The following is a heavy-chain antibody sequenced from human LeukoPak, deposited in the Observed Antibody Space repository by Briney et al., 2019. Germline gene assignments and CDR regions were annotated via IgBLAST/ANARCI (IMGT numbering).Heavy chain of an antibody. CDR1: GVSLTNYY. V-gene: IGHV4-4*07. Sequence: SETLTLTCTVSGVSLTNYYWAWIRQPAGKGLEWIGRMYISGSTNYNPSLKSRVTISIDKTKNQFSLMLRSVTAADTAVYYCARDYLVGAPLDSWGQGTLVTVSP. J-gene: IGHJ4*02. CDR3: ARDYLVGAPLDS. CDR2: MYISGST. D-gene: IGHD1-26*01.